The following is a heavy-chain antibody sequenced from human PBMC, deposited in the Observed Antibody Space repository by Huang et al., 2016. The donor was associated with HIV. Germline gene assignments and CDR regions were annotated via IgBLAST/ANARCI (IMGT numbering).Heavy chain of an antibody. CDR2: INHSGST. J-gene: IGHJ3*02. Sequence: QVQLQQWGAGLLKPSATLSLPCAVYGGSFSGYYWSWIRQSPGKGLEWIGEINHSGSTNYHPSLKSRLTIAVDTSKNQFSLKVSSVTAADTAVYYCARERMMSWLDDHDAFDIWGQGTMVTGSS. CDR3: ARERMMSWLDDHDAFDI. V-gene: IGHV4-34*01. D-gene: IGHD1-1*01. CDR1: GGSFSGYY.